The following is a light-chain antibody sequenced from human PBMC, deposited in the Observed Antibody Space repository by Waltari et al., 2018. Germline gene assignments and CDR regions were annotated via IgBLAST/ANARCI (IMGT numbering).Light chain of an antibody. CDR2: AAS. J-gene: IGKJ3*01. V-gene: IGKV1-39*01. CDR3: QQSYSTPPFT. Sequence: DIQMTQSPSSLSASVGDRVTITCRASQSISSYLNWYKQKPGKAPKLLIYAASSLQSGVPSRFSCSGSGTDFTLTISSLQPEDFATYYCQQSYSTPPFTFGPGTKVDIK. CDR1: QSISSY.